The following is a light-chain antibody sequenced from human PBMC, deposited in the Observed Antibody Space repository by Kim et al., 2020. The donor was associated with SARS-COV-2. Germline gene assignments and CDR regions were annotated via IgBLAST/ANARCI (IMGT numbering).Light chain of an antibody. V-gene: IGKV1-39*01. CDR2: AAS. CDR3: QQSYSTPYT. J-gene: IGKJ2*01. CDR1: QNINNY. Sequence: DIQMTQSPSSLSASVGDSVTVTCRASQNINNYLHWFQQKPGQAPKLLIYAASTSQSGVPSRFSGRGSGTDFTLTISNLQPDDFATYFCQQSYSTPYTFGQGTKLEI.